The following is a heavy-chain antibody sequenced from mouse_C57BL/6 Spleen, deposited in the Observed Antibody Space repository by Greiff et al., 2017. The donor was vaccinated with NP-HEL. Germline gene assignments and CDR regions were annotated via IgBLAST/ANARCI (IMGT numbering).Heavy chain of an antibody. Sequence: ESGPGLVKPSQSLSLTCSVTGYSITSGYYWNWIRQFPGNKLEWMGYISYDGSNNYNPSLKNRISITRDTSKNQFFLKLNSVTTEDTATYYCAGGSNYWYFDVWGTGTTVTVSS. CDR2: ISYDGSN. J-gene: IGHJ1*03. CDR3: AGGSNYWYFDV. CDR1: GYSITSGYY. D-gene: IGHD1-1*01. V-gene: IGHV3-6*01.